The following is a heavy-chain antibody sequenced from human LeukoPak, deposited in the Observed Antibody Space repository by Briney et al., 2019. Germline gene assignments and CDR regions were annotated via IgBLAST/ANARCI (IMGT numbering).Heavy chain of an antibody. V-gene: IGHV4-4*07. Sequence: ASETLSLTCTVSGGSISSYYWSWIRQPAGKGLEWIGRIYTSGSTNYNPSLKSRVTMSVDTSKNQFSLKLSSVTAADTAVYYCARDLESQTYARIAGAFDIWGQGTMVTVSS. CDR2: IYTSGST. CDR3: ARDLESQTYARIAGAFDI. D-gene: IGHD2-15*01. CDR1: GGSISSYY. J-gene: IGHJ3*02.